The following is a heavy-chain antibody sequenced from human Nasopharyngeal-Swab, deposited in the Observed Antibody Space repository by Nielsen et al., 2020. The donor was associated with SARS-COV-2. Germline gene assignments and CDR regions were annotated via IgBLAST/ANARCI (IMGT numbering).Heavy chain of an antibody. CDR3: ARGSGYYDSSCYSDY. J-gene: IGHJ4*02. CDR1: GGSISSYY. D-gene: IGHD3-22*01. Sequence: SETLSLTCTVSGGSISSYYWSWIRQPPGKGLEWIGYSYYSGSTNYNPSLKSRVTISVDTSKNQLSLKLSSVTAADTAVYYCARGSGYYDSSCYSDYWGQGTLVTVSS. CDR2: SYYSGST. V-gene: IGHV4-59*13.